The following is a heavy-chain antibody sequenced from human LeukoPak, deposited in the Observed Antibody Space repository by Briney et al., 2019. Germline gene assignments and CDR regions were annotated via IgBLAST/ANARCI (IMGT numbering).Heavy chain of an antibody. D-gene: IGHD5-12*01. CDR3: ARARMGSAYDYFDY. CDR2: INPNSGGT. CDR1: GYTFTGYY. Sequence: ASVKVSCKASGYTFTGYYIHWVRPAPGQGLEWMGWINPNSGGTNFAQRFQGRFTMTRDTSTTTAYMELSSLRSDGTAVYYCARARMGSAYDYFDYWGQGTLVTVSS. J-gene: IGHJ4*02. V-gene: IGHV1-2*02.